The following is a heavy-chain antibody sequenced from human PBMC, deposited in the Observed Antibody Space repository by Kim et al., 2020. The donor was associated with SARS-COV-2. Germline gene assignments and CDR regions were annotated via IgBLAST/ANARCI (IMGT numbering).Heavy chain of an antibody. D-gene: IGHD3-16*01. CDR3: VRDWNVDLSLGRTTDFDC. V-gene: IGHV3-7*01. CDR1: GFRLRYYW. CDR2: INQDGSVT. Sequence: GGSLRLSCAAFGFRLRYYWMNWVRQAPGKGLEWVANINQDGSVTYYKDSVRGRFTISRDNAKNSLSLQMNHLRAEDTAVYYCVRDWNVDLSLGRTTDFDCWGQGTPVTVSS. J-gene: IGHJ4*02.